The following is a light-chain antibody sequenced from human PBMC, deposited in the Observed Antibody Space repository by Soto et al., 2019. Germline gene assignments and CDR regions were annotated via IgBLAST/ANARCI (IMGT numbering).Light chain of an antibody. CDR2: DSS. CDR1: QDIDHY. J-gene: IGKJ4*01. CDR3: KQSHNLPLS. Sequence: DIQMTQSPSSLSASVGDRVTITCQASQDIDHYLNWYQQKPGKAPKLLIYDSSNLETGVPSRFSGKGSGTDYTFAISSLQPDDFATYYYKQSHNLPLSCGGGTKVQI. V-gene: IGKV1-33*01.